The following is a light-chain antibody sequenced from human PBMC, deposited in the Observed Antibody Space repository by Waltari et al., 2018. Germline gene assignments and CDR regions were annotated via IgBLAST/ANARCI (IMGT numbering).Light chain of an antibody. CDR1: QGIGNY. CDR3: QKYNSAPRT. Sequence: DIQMTQSPSSLSASVGDRVTITCRASQGIGNYLAWYQQKPGKVPKLLNYAAFTLQSGVPSRFSGSGSGTDFILTISSLQPEDVATYYCQKYNSAPRTFGQGTKVEIK. V-gene: IGKV1-27*01. CDR2: AAF. J-gene: IGKJ1*01.